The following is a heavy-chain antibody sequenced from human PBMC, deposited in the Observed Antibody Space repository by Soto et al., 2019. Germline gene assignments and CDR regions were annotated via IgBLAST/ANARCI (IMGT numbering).Heavy chain of an antibody. CDR2: IIPIFGTA. V-gene: IGHV1-69*06. CDR1: GGTFSSYA. D-gene: IGHD1-7*01. Sequence: QVQLVQSGAEVKKPGSSVKVSCKASGGTFSSYAISWVQQAPGQGLEWMGGIIPIFGTANYAQKFQGRVTITADKSTSTAYMEMSSLRSEDTAVYYCARGGELHGGRYFDYWGQGTLVTVSS. CDR3: ARGGELHGGRYFDY. J-gene: IGHJ4*02.